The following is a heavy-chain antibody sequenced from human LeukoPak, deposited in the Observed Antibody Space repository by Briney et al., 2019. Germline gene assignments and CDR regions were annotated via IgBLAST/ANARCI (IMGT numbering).Heavy chain of an antibody. D-gene: IGHD6-13*01. J-gene: IGHJ3*02. CDR1: GYTFTSYY. CDR2: INPSGGST. Sequence: ASVKVSCKASGYTFTSYYIYWVRQAPGQGLEWMGIINPSGGSTNYAQKFQGRVTMTRNTSISTAYMELSSLRSEDTAVYYCARGETSAGDAFDIWGQGTMVTVSS. CDR3: ARGETSAGDAFDI. V-gene: IGHV1-46*01.